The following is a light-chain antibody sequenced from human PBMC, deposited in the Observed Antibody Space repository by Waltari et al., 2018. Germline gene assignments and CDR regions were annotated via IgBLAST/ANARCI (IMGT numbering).Light chain of an antibody. J-gene: IGLJ3*02. Sequence: QLVLTQSPSASASLGASVKLTCTLSSGHSSYAIAWHQQLPEKGPGYLMKLNSDGSHSQGDGIPDRFSGSSSGAERYLTISSLQSEDEADYYCQTWGTGIRVFGGGTKLTVL. CDR2: LNSDGSH. CDR3: QTWGTGIRV. V-gene: IGLV4-69*01. CDR1: SGHSSYA.